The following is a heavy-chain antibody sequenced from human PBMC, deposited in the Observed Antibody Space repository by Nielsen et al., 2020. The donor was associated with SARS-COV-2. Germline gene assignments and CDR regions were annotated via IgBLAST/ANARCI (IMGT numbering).Heavy chain of an antibody. CDR2: ISAYNGNT. CDR1: GYTFTSYG. D-gene: IGHD3-16*01. V-gene: IGHV1-18*01. J-gene: IGHJ4*02. Sequence: ASVKASCKASGYTFTSYGISWVRQAPGQGLEWMGWISAYNGNTNYAQKLQGRVTMTTDTSTSTAYMELRSLRSDDTAVYYCARDVNMITFGGVMYYFDYWGQGTLVTVSS. CDR3: ARDVNMITFGGVMYYFDY.